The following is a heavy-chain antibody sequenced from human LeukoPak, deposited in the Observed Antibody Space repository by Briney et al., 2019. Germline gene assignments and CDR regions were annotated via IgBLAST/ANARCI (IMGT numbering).Heavy chain of an antibody. CDR2: INTDKSTT. Sequence: GGSLRLSCAASGFTFSNYWMHWVRQTPGKGLVWVSRINTDKSTTNYADFVKGRFTISRDNAKNTLFLQMNSLRAEDTAVYYCARDRHSSSSWYLDFWGQGTLVTVSS. J-gene: IGHJ4*02. CDR3: ARDRHSSSSWYLDF. D-gene: IGHD6-13*01. CDR1: GFTFSNYW. V-gene: IGHV3-74*01.